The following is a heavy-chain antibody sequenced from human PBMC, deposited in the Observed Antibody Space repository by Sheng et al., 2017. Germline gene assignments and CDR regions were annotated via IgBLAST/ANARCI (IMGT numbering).Heavy chain of an antibody. CDR3: ARVRYSSSWDSDYYYMDV. J-gene: IGHJ6*03. V-gene: IGHV1-69*04. Sequence: QVQLVQSGAEVKKPGSSVKVSCKASGGTFSSYAISWVRQAPGQGLEWMGGIIPILGIANYAQKFQGRVTITADKSTSTAYMELSSLRSEDTAVYYCARVRYSSSWDSDYYYMDVWGKGTTVTVSS. CDR2: IIPILGIA. D-gene: IGHD6-13*01. CDR1: GGTFSSYA.